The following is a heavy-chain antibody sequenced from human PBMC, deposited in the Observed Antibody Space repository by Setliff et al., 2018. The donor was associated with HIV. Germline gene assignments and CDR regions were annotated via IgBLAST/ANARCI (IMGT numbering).Heavy chain of an antibody. CDR1: GFNLRTSS. J-gene: IGHJ4*02. CDR2: IWYDGSNK. Sequence: PGGSLRLSCAASGFNLRTSSMNWVRQAPGKGLEWVAVIWYDGSNKYYADSVKGRFTISRDNSKNTLYLQMNSLRAEDTALYYCARQATDYWGQGTLVTVSS. CDR3: ARQATDY. V-gene: IGHV3-33*07.